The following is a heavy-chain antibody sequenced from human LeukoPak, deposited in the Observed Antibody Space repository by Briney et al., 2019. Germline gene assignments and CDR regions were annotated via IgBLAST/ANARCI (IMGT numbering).Heavy chain of an antibody. V-gene: IGHV1-8*03. CDR3: ARSPYDSGGYAAYYFDS. J-gene: IGHJ4*02. Sequence: GASVKVPCKASGYTFTNYDINWVRQATGQGLEWMGWVNPNRGNTDYAQKFQGRVTFTRDTSISTVFMELSGLRSEDTAVYYCARSPYDSGGYAAYYFDSWGQGTLVTVSS. D-gene: IGHD3-22*01. CDR2: VNPNRGNT. CDR1: GYTFTNYD.